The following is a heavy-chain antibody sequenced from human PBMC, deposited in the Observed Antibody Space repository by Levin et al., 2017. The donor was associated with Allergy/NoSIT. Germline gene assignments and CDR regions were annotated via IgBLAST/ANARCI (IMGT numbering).Heavy chain of an antibody. Sequence: GESLKISCAASGFTFSDYTMNWVRQAPGKGLEWVSSISSSSSYMYYADSVKGRFTISRDNAKNSLYLQMNSLRAEDTAVYYCARGTGSCSSTTCYTNFDYWGQGTLVTVSS. V-gene: IGHV3-21*01. J-gene: IGHJ4*02. CDR1: GFTFSDYT. CDR3: ARGTGSCSSTTCYTNFDY. CDR2: ISSSSSYM. D-gene: IGHD2-2*01.